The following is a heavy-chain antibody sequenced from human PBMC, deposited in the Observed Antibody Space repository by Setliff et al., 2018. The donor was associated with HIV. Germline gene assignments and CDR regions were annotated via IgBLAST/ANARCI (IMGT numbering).Heavy chain of an antibody. V-gene: IGHV4-34*01. Sequence: PSETLSLTCAVYGGSFSGYSWTWIRQPPGKGLEWIGYIYNTGSTYHSPSLESRVTISIDTSKNQFSLKLSSVTAADTAVYFCARARYGTSFDPWGQGTLVTVSS. CDR2: IYNTGST. CDR1: GGSFSGYS. CDR3: ARARYGTSFDP. J-gene: IGHJ5*02. D-gene: IGHD3-9*01.